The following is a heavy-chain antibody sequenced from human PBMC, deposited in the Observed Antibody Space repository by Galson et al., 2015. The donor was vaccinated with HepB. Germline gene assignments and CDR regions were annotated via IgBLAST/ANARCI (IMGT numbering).Heavy chain of an antibody. Sequence: SLRLSCAASGFTFSDYYMSWIRQAPGKGLEWVSYISSTTSYTKYADSVKGRFTISRDNAKNSLYLQMNSLRAEDTAVYYCAREGPIAVAGTVDYWGQGTLVTVSS. CDR1: GFTFSDYY. CDR3: AREGPIAVAGTVDY. D-gene: IGHD6-19*01. J-gene: IGHJ4*02. V-gene: IGHV3-11*06. CDR2: ISSTTSYT.